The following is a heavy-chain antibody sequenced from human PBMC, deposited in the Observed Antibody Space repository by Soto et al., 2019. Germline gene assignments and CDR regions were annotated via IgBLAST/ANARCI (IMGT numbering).Heavy chain of an antibody. V-gene: IGHV3-49*04. D-gene: IGHD2-2*02. Sequence: GGSLRLSCTASGFTFGDYAMSWVRQAPGKGLEWVGFIRSKAYGGTTEYAASVKGRFTISRDDSKSIAYLQMNSLKTEDTAVYYCARDLTDCSSTSCYNYYYYGMDVWGQGTTVTVSS. CDR2: IRSKAYGGTT. CDR3: ARDLTDCSSTSCYNYYYYGMDV. J-gene: IGHJ6*02. CDR1: GFTFGDYA.